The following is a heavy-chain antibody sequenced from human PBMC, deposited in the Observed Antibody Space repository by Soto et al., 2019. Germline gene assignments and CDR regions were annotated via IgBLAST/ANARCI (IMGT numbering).Heavy chain of an antibody. CDR3: ARSNWSFPYYGMDV. Sequence: GESLKISCKGSGYSFTSYWISWVCQMPGKGLEWMGRIDPSDSYTNYSPSFQGHVTISADKSISTAYLQWSSLKASDTAMYYCARSNWSFPYYGMDVWGQGTTVTVSS. CDR1: GYSFTSYW. CDR2: IDPSDSYT. V-gene: IGHV5-10-1*01. J-gene: IGHJ6*02. D-gene: IGHD1-1*01.